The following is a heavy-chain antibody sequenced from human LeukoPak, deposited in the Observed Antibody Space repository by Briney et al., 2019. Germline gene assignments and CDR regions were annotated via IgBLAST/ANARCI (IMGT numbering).Heavy chain of an antibody. CDR3: ARDSGSSYYFDY. Sequence: GGSLRLSCAASGFTFSDYYMSWIRQAPGKGLEWVSYISSSSSYTNYADSVKGRFTISRDNAKNSLHLQMNSLRAEDTAVYYCARDSGSSYYFDYWGQGTLVTVSS. V-gene: IGHV3-11*05. CDR1: GFTFSDYY. CDR2: ISSSSSYT. J-gene: IGHJ4*02. D-gene: IGHD1-26*01.